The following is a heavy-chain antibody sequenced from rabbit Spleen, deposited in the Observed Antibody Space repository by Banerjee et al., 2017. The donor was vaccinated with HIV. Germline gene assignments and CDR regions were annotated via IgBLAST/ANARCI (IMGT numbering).Heavy chain of an antibody. D-gene: IGHD2-1*01. V-gene: IGHV1S40*01. Sequence: QSLEESGGDLVKPGASLTLTCTASGFSFSSTYYMCWVRQPPGKGLEWIGCIYPGSSGTTYYASWAKGRFTISKTSSTTVTLQMTSLTAADTATYFCARDQWDDYGDANLWGQGTLVTVS. CDR3: ARDQWDDYGDANL. CDR1: GFSFSSTYY. J-gene: IGHJ4*01. CDR2: IYPGSSGTT.